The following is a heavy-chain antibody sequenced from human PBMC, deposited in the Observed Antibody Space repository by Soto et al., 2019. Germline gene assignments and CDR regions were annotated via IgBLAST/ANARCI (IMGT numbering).Heavy chain of an antibody. CDR1: GGSFSGYY. CDR3: ARGRGADCSGGSCYPYYFDY. D-gene: IGHD2-15*01. J-gene: IGHJ4*02. V-gene: IGHV4-34*01. CDR2: INHSGST. Sequence: QVQLQQWGAGLLKPSETLSLTCAVYGGSFSGYYWSWIRQPPGKGLEWIGEINHSGSTNYNPSLKSRVTISVDTSKNQFYLKLSSVTAADTAVYYCARGRGADCSGGSCYPYYFDYWGQGTLVTVSS.